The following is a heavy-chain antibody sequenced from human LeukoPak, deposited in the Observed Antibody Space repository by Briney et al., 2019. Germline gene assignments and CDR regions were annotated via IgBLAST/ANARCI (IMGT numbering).Heavy chain of an antibody. D-gene: IGHD1-14*01. CDR1: GFTFSDYY. Sequence: PGGSLRLSCAASGFTFSDYYMSWIRQAPGKGLEWVSYISSSGITVYSADSVKGRFTISWGNAKNSLYLQMNSLRAEDTAVYYCARYDVAYNPFDYWGQGTLVTVSS. J-gene: IGHJ4*02. V-gene: IGHV3-11*01. CDR2: ISSSGITV. CDR3: ARYDVAYNPFDY.